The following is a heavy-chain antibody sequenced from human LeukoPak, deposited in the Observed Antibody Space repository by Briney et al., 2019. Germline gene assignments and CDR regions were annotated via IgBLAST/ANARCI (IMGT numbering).Heavy chain of an antibody. V-gene: IGHV1-2*02. J-gene: IGHJ3*02. CDR2: INPDSGGT. CDR1: GYTFTSYG. CDR3: ATYEPTNNYDRSGYGNAFDI. Sequence: ASVKVSCKASGYTFTSYGISWVRQAPGQGLEWMGWINPDSGGTNYAQKFQGRVTMTRDTSIRTAYMELSRPRSDDTAVYYCATYEPTNNYDRSGYGNAFDIWGQGTMVTVSS. D-gene: IGHD3-22*01.